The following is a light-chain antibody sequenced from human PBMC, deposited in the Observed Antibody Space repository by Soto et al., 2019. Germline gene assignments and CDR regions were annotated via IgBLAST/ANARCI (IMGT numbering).Light chain of an antibody. CDR2: DVS. V-gene: IGLV2-14*01. CDR1: SSDVGGYNY. CDR3: SSYTSNSTPYV. J-gene: IGLJ1*01. Sequence: QSVLTQPAPVSGSPGQSITISCTGTSSDVGGYNYVSWYQQHPGKAPKLMIYDVSNRPSGVSNRFSGSKSGNTASLTISGLQAEDEAGYYCSSYTSNSTPYVFGTGTKVTVL.